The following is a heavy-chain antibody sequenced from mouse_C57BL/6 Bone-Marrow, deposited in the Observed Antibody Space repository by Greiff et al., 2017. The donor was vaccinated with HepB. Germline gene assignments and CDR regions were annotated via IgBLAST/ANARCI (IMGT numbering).Heavy chain of an antibody. CDR2: INPNNGGT. Sequence: VQLQQSGPELVKPGASVKISCKASGYTFTDYYMNWVKQSHGKSLEWIGDINPNNGGTSYNQKFKGKATLTVDKSSSTAYMELRSLTSEDSAVYYCALPYSSRRDYWGQGTTLTVSS. D-gene: IGHD2-5*01. CDR1: GYTFTDYY. V-gene: IGHV1-26*01. CDR3: ALPYSSRRDY. J-gene: IGHJ2*01.